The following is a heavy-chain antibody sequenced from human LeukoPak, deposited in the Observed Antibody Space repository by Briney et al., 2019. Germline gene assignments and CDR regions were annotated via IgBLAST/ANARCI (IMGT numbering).Heavy chain of an antibody. J-gene: IGHJ4*02. CDR3: AKGGYSGSYYGLRSDY. D-gene: IGHD1-26*01. CDR2: ISGSGGST. V-gene: IGHV3-23*01. Sequence: GGSLRLSCAASGFTFSSYAMSWVRQAPGKGLEWVSAISGSGGSTYYADSVKGRFTISRDNSKNTLYLQMNSLRAEDTAVYYCAKGGYSGSYYGLRSDYWGQGTLVTVSS. CDR1: GFTFSSYA.